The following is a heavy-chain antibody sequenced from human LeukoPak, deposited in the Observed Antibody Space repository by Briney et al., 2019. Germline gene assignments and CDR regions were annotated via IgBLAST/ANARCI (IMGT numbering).Heavy chain of an antibody. V-gene: IGHV3-11*01. Sequence: GGSLRLSCAASGFTFSDYYMSWIRQAPGKGLEWVSYISSGSTIYYADSVEGRFTISRDNAKNSLYLQMNSLRAEDTAVYYCARDPRGMTVLADYFDYWGQGTLVTVSS. J-gene: IGHJ4*02. CDR1: GFTFSDYY. D-gene: IGHD3-22*01. CDR2: ISSGSTI. CDR3: ARDPRGMTVLADYFDY.